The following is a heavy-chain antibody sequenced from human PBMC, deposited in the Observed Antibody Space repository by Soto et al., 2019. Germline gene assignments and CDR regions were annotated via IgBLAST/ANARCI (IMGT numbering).Heavy chain of an antibody. Sequence: GGSLRLSCTASGFTVGDYGMSWVRQAPGKGLEWVGFIRSKAYGGTTDYAASVKGRFTISRDDFKSIAYLQMNSLKTEDTAVYYCTRVGATDGVAFDIWGQG. CDR1: GFTVGDYG. J-gene: IGHJ3*02. CDR3: TRVGATDGVAFDI. V-gene: IGHV3-49*04. D-gene: IGHD1-26*01. CDR2: IRSKAYGGTT.